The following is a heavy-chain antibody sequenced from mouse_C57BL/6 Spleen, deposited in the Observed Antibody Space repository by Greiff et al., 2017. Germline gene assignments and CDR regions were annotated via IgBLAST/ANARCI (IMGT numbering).Heavy chain of an antibody. CDR3: TRGDSNYVPSLDY. CDR1: GYTFTDYE. J-gene: IGHJ2*01. V-gene: IGHV1-15*01. D-gene: IGHD2-5*01. CDR2: IDPETGGT. Sequence: VQLQQSGAELVRPGASVTLSCKASGYTFTDYEMHWVKQTPVHGLEWIGAIDPETGGTAYNQKFKGKAILTADKSSSTAYMELRSLTSEDSAVYYCTRGDSNYVPSLDYWGQGTTLPLSA.